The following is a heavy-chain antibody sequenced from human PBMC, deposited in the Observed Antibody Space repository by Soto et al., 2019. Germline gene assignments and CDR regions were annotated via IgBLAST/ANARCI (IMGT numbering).Heavy chain of an antibody. D-gene: IGHD3-10*01. CDR1: GFTFSSYW. CDR2: IKQDGSEK. V-gene: IGHV3-7*01. J-gene: IGHJ6*03. Sequence: GGSLRLSCAASGFTFSSYWMSWVRQAPGKGLEWVANIKQDGSEKYYVDSVKGRFTISRDNAKNSLYLQMNSLRAEDTAVYYCAREVIWFGIDYYYMDVWGKGTTVTVSS. CDR3: AREVIWFGIDYYYMDV.